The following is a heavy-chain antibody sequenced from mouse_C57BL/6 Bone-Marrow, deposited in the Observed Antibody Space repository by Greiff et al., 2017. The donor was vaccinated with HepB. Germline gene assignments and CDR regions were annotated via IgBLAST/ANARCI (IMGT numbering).Heavy chain of an antibody. CDR3: ARGDDYFDY. V-gene: IGHV1-19*01. J-gene: IGHJ2*01. CDR2: INPYNGGT. CDR1: GYTFTDYY. Sequence: EVQLQQSGPVLVKPGASVKMSCKASGYTFTDYYMNWVKQSHGKSLEWIGVINPYNGGTSYNQKFKGKATLTVDKSSSTAYMERNSLTSEDSAVYYCARGDDYFDYWGQGTTLTVSS. D-gene: IGHD3-3*01.